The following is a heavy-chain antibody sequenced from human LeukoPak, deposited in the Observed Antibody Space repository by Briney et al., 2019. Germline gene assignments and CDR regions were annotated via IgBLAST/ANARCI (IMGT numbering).Heavy chain of an antibody. CDR1: GGSFSGYY. CDR2: INHSGST. CDR3: ARGKRVWETKSGAFDI. J-gene: IGHJ3*02. D-gene: IGHD1-26*01. V-gene: IGHV4-34*01. Sequence: SVTLSLTCAVYGGSFSGYYWSWIRQPPGKGLEWIGEINHSGSTNYNPSLKSRVTISVDTSKNQFSLKLSSVTAADTAVYYCARGKRVWETKSGAFDIWGQGTMVTVSS.